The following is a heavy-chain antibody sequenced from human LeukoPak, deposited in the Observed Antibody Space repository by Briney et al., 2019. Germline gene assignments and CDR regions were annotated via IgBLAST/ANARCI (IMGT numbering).Heavy chain of an antibody. CDR1: GVSISSYS. CDR2: IYYSGGT. J-gene: IGHJ6*02. V-gene: IGHV4-59*08. D-gene: IGHD6-19*01. Sequence: SETLSLTCTVSGVSISSYSWSWIRQPPGKGLEWIGYIYYSGGTNYNPSLKSRVTISVDTSKNQFSLKLSSVTAADTAVYYCARRKAVAGTNYYGMDVWGQGTTVTVSS. CDR3: ARRKAVAGTNYYGMDV.